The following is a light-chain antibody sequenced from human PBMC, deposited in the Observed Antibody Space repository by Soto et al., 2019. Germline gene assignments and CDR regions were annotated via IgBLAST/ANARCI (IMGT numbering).Light chain of an antibody. Sequence: EIVLTQSPATVSLSPGERATLSYRASQSVNNHLAGYQQKPGQAPRLLISEASKRATGIPSRVSGSGSGTDITLTISSIEPEDYAVDYCQQYNNWIFLLTFGGGTKVEIK. CDR2: EAS. J-gene: IGKJ4*01. CDR1: QSVNNH. CDR3: QQYNNWIFLLT. V-gene: IGKV3-11*01.